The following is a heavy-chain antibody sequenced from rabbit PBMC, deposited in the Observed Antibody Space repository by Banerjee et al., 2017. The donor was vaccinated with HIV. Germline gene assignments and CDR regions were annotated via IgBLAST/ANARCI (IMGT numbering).Heavy chain of an antibody. CDR1: GFSFSSSYY. CDR3: ARSYDDYGDYYNL. D-gene: IGHD2-1*01. J-gene: IGHJ4*01. CDR2: IYAGSRGST. V-gene: IGHV1S45*01. Sequence: QEQLEESGGDLVKPEGSLTLTCTASGFSFSSSYYMCWVRQAPGKGLEWIGCIYAGSRGSTYYASWAKGRFTISKASSTTVTLQMTSLTAADTATYFCARSYDDYGDYYNLWGPGTLVTVS.